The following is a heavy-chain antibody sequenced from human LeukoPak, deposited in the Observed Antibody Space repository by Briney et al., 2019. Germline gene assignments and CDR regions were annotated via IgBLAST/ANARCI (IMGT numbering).Heavy chain of an antibody. CDR1: GASTSSGSYY. D-gene: IGHD2-8*01. CDR3: ARQHCTNGVCWGGNWFDP. CDR2: INHSGST. V-gene: IGHV4-39*01. Sequence: SQTLSLTCTVSGASTSSGSYYWSWIRQLPGKGLEWIGEINHSGSTNYNPSLKSRVTISVDTSKNQFSLKLSSVTAADTAVYYCARQHCTNGVCWGGNWFDPWGQGTLVTVSS. J-gene: IGHJ5*02.